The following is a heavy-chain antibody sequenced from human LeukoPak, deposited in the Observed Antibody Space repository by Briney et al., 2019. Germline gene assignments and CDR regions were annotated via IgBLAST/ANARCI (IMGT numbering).Heavy chain of an antibody. CDR1: GYTFTGYY. D-gene: IGHD3-3*01. V-gene: IGHV1-2*02. CDR3: ARNTIFGVVIMYYFDY. CDR2: INPNSGGT. J-gene: IGHJ4*02. Sequence: GASVKVSCKASGYTFTGYYMHWVRQAPGQGLEWMGWINPNSGGTNYAQKFQGRVTMTRDTSISTAYMELSRLRSDDTAVYYCARNTIFGVVIMYYFDYWGQGTLVTVPS.